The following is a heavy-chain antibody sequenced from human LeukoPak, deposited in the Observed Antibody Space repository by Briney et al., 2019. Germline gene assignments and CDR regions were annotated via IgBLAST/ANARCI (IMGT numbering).Heavy chain of an antibody. D-gene: IGHD5-24*01. J-gene: IGHJ4*02. V-gene: IGHV3-23*01. CDR1: GFTFSSYA. CDR2: ISGSGSGGST. CDR3: AKSGYNRFDY. Sequence: GGSLRLSCAASGFTFSSYAMNWVRQAPGKGLEWVSSISGSGSGGSTYYADSVKGRFTISGDNSKNTLYLQMNSLRAEDTAVYYCAKSGYNRFDYWGQGTLVTVSS.